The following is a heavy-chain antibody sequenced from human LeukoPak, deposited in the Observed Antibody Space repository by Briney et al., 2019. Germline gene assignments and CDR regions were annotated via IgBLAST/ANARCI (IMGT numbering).Heavy chain of an antibody. CDR3: ARTRYQSLPDAFDI. J-gene: IGHJ3*02. V-gene: IGHV4-39*07. CDR1: GGSISSSSYY. D-gene: IGHD2-2*01. CDR2: IYYSGSI. Sequence: SETLSLTCTVSGGSISSSSYYWGWIRQPPGKGLEWIGSIYYSGSIYYNPSLKSRVTISVDTSKNQFSLKLSSVTAADTAVYYCARTRYQSLPDAFDIWGQGTMVTVSS.